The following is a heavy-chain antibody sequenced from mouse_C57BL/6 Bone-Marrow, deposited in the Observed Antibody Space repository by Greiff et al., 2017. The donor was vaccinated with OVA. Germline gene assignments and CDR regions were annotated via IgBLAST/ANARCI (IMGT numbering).Heavy chain of an antibody. V-gene: IGHV1-9*01. D-gene: IGHD1-1*02. J-gene: IGHJ1*03. CDR3: ARLRSMVRWYFDV. Sequence: VQLQQSGAELMKPGASVKLSCKATGYTFTGYWIEWVKQRPGHGLEWIGEILPGSGITNYNEKFKGKATFTADTSSNTAYMQLSSLTTEDSAIYYCARLRSMVRWYFDVWGTGTTVTVSS. CDR1: GYTFTGYW. CDR2: ILPGSGIT.